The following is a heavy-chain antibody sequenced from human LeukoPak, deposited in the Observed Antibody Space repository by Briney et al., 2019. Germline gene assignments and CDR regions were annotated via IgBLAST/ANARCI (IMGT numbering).Heavy chain of an antibody. CDR2: ISSGSRTI. D-gene: IGHD7-27*01. V-gene: IGHV3-48*01. Sequence: GGSLRLSCAASGFSFSSYSMNWVRQAPGRGLEWISYISSGSRTIFYADSVKGRFTVSRDNAKNSLYLLMNSLRADDTGVYYCARESITGDRDFDYWGQGTLITVSS. CDR3: ARESITGDRDFDY. CDR1: GFSFSSYS. J-gene: IGHJ4*02.